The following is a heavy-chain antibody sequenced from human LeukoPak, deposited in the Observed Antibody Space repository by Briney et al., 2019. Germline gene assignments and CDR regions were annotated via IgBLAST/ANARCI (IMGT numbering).Heavy chain of an antibody. D-gene: IGHD3-10*01. CDR1: GGSISSYY. V-gene: IGHV4-59*01. J-gene: IGHJ6*02. CDR3: ARHTYYYGSGSYSPRYYYYGMDV. Sequence: SETLSLTCTVSGGSISSYYWSWIRRPPGKGLEWIGYIYYSGSTNYNPSLKSRVTISVDTSKNQFSLKLSSVTAADTAAYYCARHTYYYGSGSYSPRYYYYGMDVWGQGTTVTVSS. CDR2: IYYSGST.